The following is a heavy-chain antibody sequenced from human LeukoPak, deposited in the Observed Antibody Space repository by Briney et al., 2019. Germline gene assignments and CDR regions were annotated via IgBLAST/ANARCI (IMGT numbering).Heavy chain of an antibody. CDR3: ARATLDIVVVPAALDY. CDR2: ITTYNENT. V-gene: IGHV1-18*01. J-gene: IGHJ4*02. Sequence: ASVKVSCKASGYTFTMYGISWVRQAPGQGLEWMGWITTYNENTNYAPRFQGRVTMTADTSTNTAYMELRSLRSDDTAVYYCARATLDIVVVPAALDYWGQGTLVTVSS. CDR1: GYTFTMYG. D-gene: IGHD2-2*03.